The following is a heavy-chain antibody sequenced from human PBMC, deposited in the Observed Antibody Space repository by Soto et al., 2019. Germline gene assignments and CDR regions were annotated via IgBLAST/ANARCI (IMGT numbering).Heavy chain of an antibody. J-gene: IGHJ6*02. CDR3: AREKGGYSSSWYTYYYYYGMDV. CDR2: IWDDGSNK. Sequence: PGGSLRLSCAASGFTFSSYGMHWVRQAPGKGLEWVAVIWDDGSNKYYADSVKGRFTISRDNSKNTLYLQMNSLRAEDTAVYYCAREKGGYSSSWYTYYYYYGMDVWGQGTKVTVS. D-gene: IGHD6-13*01. CDR1: GFTFSSYG. V-gene: IGHV3-33*01.